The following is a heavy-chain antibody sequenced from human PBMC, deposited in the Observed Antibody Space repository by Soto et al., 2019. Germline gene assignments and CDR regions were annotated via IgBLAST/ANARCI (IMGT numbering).Heavy chain of an antibody. CDR1: GFTFSSYS. D-gene: IGHD3-22*01. CDR3: ERDRRVSLYYDSSGYYGAFDI. Sequence: GSLRLSCAASGFTFSSYSMNWVRQAPGKGLEWVSSISSSSSYIYYADSVEGRFTISRDNAKNSLYLQMNSLRAEDTAVYYCERDRRVSLYYDSSGYYGAFDIWGQGTMVTVSS. V-gene: IGHV3-21*01. CDR2: ISSSSSYI. J-gene: IGHJ3*02.